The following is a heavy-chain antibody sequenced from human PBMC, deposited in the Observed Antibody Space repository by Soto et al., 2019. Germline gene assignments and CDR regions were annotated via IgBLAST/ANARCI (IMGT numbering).Heavy chain of an antibody. CDR3: APHVSCSGGSCQYDAFAI. J-gene: IGHJ3*02. V-gene: IGHV3-23*01. CDR1: GFTVSSHA. CDR2: VTADGGT. D-gene: IGHD2-15*01. Sequence: EVQVLESGGGLVQPGGSLRLSCEGSGFTVSSHAMTWIRQAPGKGPEWVSTVTADGGTYYADSVKGRFAMSRDTSEYTLDLQMNSLGAADTAAYYCAPHVSCSGGSCQYDAFAIRGQGTMVTVSS.